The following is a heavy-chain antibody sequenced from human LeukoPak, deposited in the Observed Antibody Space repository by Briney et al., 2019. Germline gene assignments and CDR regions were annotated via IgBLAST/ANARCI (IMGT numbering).Heavy chain of an antibody. CDR1: GGSFSGYY. J-gene: IGHJ6*02. Sequence: SETLSLTCAVYGGSFSGYYWSWIRQPPGKGLEWIGEINHSGSTNYNPSLKSRVTISVDTSKNQFSLKLSSVTAADTAVYYCARAGGSSWQGYYYYYGMDVWGQGTTVTVSS. V-gene: IGHV4-34*01. D-gene: IGHD6-13*01. CDR3: ARAGGSSWQGYYYYYGMDV. CDR2: INHSGST.